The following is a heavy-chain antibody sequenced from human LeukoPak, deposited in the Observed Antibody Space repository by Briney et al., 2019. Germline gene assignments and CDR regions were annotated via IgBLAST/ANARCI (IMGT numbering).Heavy chain of an antibody. J-gene: IGHJ5*02. V-gene: IGHV3-23*01. CDR1: GFTFSSYA. Sequence: GGSLRLSCAASGFTFSSYAMSWVRQAPGKGLEWVSAISGSGGSTYYADSVKGRFTISRDNSKNTLYLQMNSLRADDTAVYHCARDLGSWGYGSCYFDPWGQGTLVTVSS. CDR3: ARDLGSWGYGSCYFDP. D-gene: IGHD1-26*01. CDR2: ISGSGGST.